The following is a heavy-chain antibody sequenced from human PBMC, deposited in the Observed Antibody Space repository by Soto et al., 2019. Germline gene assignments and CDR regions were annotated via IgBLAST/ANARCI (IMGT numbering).Heavy chain of an antibody. CDR2: IDPSDSYT. V-gene: IGHV5-10-1*01. Sequence: GESLKISCKGSGDSFTSYWISWVRQMPGKGLEWMGRIDPSDSYTNYSPSFQGHVTTSADKSISTAYLQWSSLKASDTAMYYCARSSSYYYDSSGYYSAGIWGQGTLVTVSS. J-gene: IGHJ4*02. D-gene: IGHD3-22*01. CDR3: ARSSSYYYDSSGYYSAGI. CDR1: GDSFTSYW.